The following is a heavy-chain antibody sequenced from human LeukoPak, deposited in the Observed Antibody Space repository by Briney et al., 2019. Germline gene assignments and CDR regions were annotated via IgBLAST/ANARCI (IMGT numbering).Heavy chain of an antibody. J-gene: IGHJ5*02. Sequence: ASVKVSCKASGYTFTGYDINWVRQATGQGLEWMGWLNPNSGNTGYAQKFQGRVTITRDTSITTAYMELSSLRSEDTAVYYCATGSRGWFDHWGQGTLVTVSS. CDR2: LNPNSGNT. CDR3: ATGSRGWFDH. V-gene: IGHV1-8*03. CDR1: GYTFTGYD. D-gene: IGHD1-14*01.